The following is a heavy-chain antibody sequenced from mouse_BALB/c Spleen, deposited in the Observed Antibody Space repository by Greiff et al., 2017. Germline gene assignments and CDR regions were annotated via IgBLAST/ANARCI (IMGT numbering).Heavy chain of an antibody. CDR3: SSSRDTKGGARDY. CDR2: IFPGSGNT. V-gene: IGHV1-66*01. Sequence: QVQLKQSGPELVKPGASVKISCKASGYSFTSYYIHWVKQRPGQGLEWIGWIFPGSGNTKYNEKFKGKATLTADTSSSTAYMQLSSLTSEDSAVYYCSSSRDTKGGARDYGGQGTSVTVSS. J-gene: IGHJ4*01. CDR1: GYSFTSYY. D-gene: IGHD2-12*01.